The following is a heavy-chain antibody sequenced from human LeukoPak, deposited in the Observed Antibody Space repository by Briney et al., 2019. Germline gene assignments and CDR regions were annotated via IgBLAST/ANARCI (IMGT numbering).Heavy chain of an antibody. D-gene: IGHD1-26*01. J-gene: IGHJ4*02. V-gene: IGHV3-30*04. CDR3: ARDGGSYYFDY. CDR1: GFTFSSYA. Sequence: GGSLRLSCAASGFTFSSYAMHWVRQAPGKGLEWVAVISYDGSNKYYADSVKGRFTISRDNSKNTLYLQMNSLRAEDTAVYYCARDGGSYYFDYWGQGTLVTVSS. CDR2: ISYDGSNK.